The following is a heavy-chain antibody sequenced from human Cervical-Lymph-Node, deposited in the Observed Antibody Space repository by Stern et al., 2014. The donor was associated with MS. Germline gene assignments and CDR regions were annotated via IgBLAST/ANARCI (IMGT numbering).Heavy chain of an antibody. D-gene: IGHD2/OR15-2a*01. CDR3: ARCNVPRKAYSMDV. Sequence: VQLVESGGGLVKPGGSLRLSWGASGFTFSDYFMSWIRQAPGKGLEWVAYISSGGINIHYADSVKGRFTIYRDNANSSLYLQMHSLRAEDTAVYYCARCNVPRKAYSMDVWGQGTTVTVSS. V-gene: IGHV3-11*01. CDR1: GFTFSDYF. CDR2: ISSGGINI. J-gene: IGHJ6*02.